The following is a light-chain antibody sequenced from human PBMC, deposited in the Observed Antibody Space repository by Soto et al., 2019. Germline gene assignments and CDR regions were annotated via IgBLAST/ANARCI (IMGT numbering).Light chain of an antibody. CDR3: SSYTSSATWV. J-gene: IGLJ3*02. CDR2: EVS. V-gene: IGLV2-14*01. Sequence: SALTQPASVSGSPGQSITISCTGTSSDIGGYNYVAWYQHHPGKAPKLMIYEVSNRPSGVSSRFSGSKSGNTASLTLSGLQPEDEAEYYCSSYTSSATWVFGGGTKLTVL. CDR1: SSDIGGYNY.